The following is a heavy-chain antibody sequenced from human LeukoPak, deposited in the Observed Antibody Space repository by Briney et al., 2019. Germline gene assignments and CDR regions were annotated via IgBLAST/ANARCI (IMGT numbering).Heavy chain of an antibody. J-gene: IGHJ3*02. Sequence: GRSLRLSCAASGFTFSSYGMHWVRQAPGKGLGWVAVIWYDGSNKYYADSVKGRFTISRDNSKNTLYLQMNSLRAEDTAVYYCASGDVYSSGLDAFDIWGQGTMVTVSS. CDR1: GFTFSSYG. CDR2: IWYDGSNK. CDR3: ASGDVYSSGLDAFDI. D-gene: IGHD6-19*01. V-gene: IGHV3-33*01.